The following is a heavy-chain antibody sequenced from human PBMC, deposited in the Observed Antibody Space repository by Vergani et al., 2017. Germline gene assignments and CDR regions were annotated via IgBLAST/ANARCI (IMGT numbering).Heavy chain of an antibody. CDR2: ISGSGGNT. CDR1: GFTFSSYA. V-gene: IGHV3-23*04. CDR3: AKARDPNCKGGNCYSYYYGLDR. J-gene: IGHJ6*02. Sequence: VQLVESGGGVVQPGRSLRLSCAASGFTFSSYAMTWVRLAPGKGLQWVSAISGSGGNTFYTDSVKGRFTISRDNSKATLYLQRNSLRVEDTAIYYCAKARDPNCKGGNCYSYYYGLDRWGQGTTVTVSS. D-gene: IGHD2-21*01.